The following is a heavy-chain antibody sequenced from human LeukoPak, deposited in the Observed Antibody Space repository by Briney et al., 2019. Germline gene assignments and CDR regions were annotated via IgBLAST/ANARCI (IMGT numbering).Heavy chain of an antibody. Sequence: GGSLRLSCAASGFTFSSYWMSWVRQAPGKGLEWVANIKQDGSEKYYVDSVKGRFTISRDNAKNSLYLQMNSLRAEDTAVYYCARVAYYDFWSGYYPPYYYYMDVWGKGTTVTVSS. CDR3: ARVAYYDFWSGYYPPYYYYMDV. V-gene: IGHV3-7*01. CDR2: IKQDGSEK. J-gene: IGHJ6*03. D-gene: IGHD3-3*01. CDR1: GFTFSSYW.